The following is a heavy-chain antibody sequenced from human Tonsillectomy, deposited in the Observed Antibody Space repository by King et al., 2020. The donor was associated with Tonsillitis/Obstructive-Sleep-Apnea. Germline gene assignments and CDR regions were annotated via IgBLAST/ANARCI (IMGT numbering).Heavy chain of an antibody. Sequence: QLQESGPGLVKPSETLSLTCTVSGGSISSYYWSWIRQPPGKGLECIGYIYYSGSTNYNPSLKSRVTISVDTSKNQFSLKLSSVTAADTAVYYCAREGAVMNAFDIRGQGTMVTVSS. CDR1: GGSISSYY. J-gene: IGHJ3*02. D-gene: IGHD2-8*01. V-gene: IGHV4-59*01. CDR3: AREGAVMNAFDI. CDR2: IYYSGST.